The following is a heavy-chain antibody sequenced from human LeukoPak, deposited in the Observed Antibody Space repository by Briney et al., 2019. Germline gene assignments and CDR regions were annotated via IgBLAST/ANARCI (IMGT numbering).Heavy chain of an antibody. CDR1: GGSISSYY. V-gene: IGHV4-30-4*08. CDR2: IYYSGST. CDR3: ARAYYYYYYMDV. J-gene: IGHJ6*03. Sequence: SETLSLTCTVSGGSISSYYWSWIRQPPGKGLEWIGYIYYSGSTYYNPSLKSRVTISVDTSKNQFSLKLSSVTAADTAVYYCARAYYYYYYMDVWGKGTTVTVSS.